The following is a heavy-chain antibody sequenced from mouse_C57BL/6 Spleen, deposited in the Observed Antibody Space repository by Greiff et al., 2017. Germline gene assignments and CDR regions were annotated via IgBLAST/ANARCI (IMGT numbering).Heavy chain of an antibody. J-gene: IGHJ1*03. V-gene: IGHV1-80*01. CDR2: LYPGAGDT. Sequence: VQLQLSGAVLVKPGASVKFSCKASGYAFSSYWTNWVKQRPGTGLEWIGPLYPGAGDTNYNGKFTGKATLTADKSSSTADMQRSSLTSEDSAVYFCAKSSSSYFDVWGTGTTVTGSS. CDR3: AKSSSSYFDV. D-gene: IGHD1-3*01. CDR1: GYAFSSYW.